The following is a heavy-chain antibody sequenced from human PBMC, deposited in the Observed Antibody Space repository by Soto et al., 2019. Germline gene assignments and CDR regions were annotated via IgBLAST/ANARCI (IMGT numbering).Heavy chain of an antibody. D-gene: IGHD3-16*01. CDR2: ISSSSSYI. J-gene: IGHJ4*02. V-gene: IGHV3-21*06. CDR3: ARDRAAAPASFEI. Sequence: GGSLRLSCAASGFTFSSYSMNWVRQAPGTGLGWVSCISSSSSYIYYADSVKGRFTISRDNAKNSLFLQMNRLSAEDTDVYYCARDRAAAPASFEIWGQGTLVRVSS. CDR1: GFTFSSYS.